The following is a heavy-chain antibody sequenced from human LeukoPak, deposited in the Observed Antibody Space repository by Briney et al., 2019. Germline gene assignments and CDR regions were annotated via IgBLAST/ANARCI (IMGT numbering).Heavy chain of an antibody. CDR2: SGSGGST. Sequence: PGGSLRLSCAASGFTSSSYAMSWVRQAPGKGLEWVSASGSGGSTYYADSVKGRFTISRDNSKNTLYLQMNSLRAEDTAVYYCAKPAGIAPYGMDVWGQGTTVTVSS. D-gene: IGHD1-14*01. CDR1: GFTSSSYA. V-gene: IGHV3-23*01. CDR3: AKPAGIAPYGMDV. J-gene: IGHJ6*02.